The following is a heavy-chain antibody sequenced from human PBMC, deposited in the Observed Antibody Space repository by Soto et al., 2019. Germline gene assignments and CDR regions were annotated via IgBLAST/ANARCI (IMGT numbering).Heavy chain of an antibody. CDR2: IYYSGST. CDR1: GGSISSGGYY. Sequence: KPSETLSLTCTVSGGSISSGGYYWSWIRHPPGKGLEWIGYIYYSGSTYYNPSLKSRVTISVDTSKNQFSLKLSSVTAADTAVYYCARVHGWFGELFQGWFDPWGQGTLVTVSS. J-gene: IGHJ5*02. CDR3: ARVHGWFGELFQGWFDP. V-gene: IGHV4-30-4*01. D-gene: IGHD3-10*01.